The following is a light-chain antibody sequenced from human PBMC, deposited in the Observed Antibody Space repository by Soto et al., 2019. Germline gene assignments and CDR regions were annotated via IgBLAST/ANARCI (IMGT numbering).Light chain of an antibody. CDR1: SSEFGGYNF. J-gene: IGLJ2*01. CDR2: DVS. V-gene: IGLV2-11*01. Sequence: QSVLTQPRSVSGSPGQSVTISCTGTSSEFGGYNFVSWYQHHPGKAPKVLIYDVSKRPSGVPDRFSGSKSGNTASLTISGLQAEDEADYHCCSYAGTYTYVVFGGGTKVTVL. CDR3: CSYAGTYTYVV.